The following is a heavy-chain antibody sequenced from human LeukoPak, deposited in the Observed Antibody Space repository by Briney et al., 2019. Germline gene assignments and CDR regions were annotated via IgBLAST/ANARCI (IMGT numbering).Heavy chain of an antibody. J-gene: IGHJ4*02. V-gene: IGHV4-31*03. CDR3: ARGYCSSTSCATDFDY. CDR1: GGSISSGGYY. Sequence: PSQTLSLTCTVSGGSISSGGYYWSWIRQHPGKGLEWIGYIYYSGSTYYNPSLKSRVTISVDTSKNQFSLKLSSVTAADTAVYYCARGYCSSTSCATDFDYWGQGTLVTVSS. CDR2: IYYSGST. D-gene: IGHD2-2*01.